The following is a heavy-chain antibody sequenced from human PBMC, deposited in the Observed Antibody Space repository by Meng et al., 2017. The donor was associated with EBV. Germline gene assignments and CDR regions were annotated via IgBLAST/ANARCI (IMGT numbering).Heavy chain of an antibody. CDR1: EFTFSSSA. V-gene: IGHV3-30-3*01. J-gene: IGHJ4*02. CDR2: ISDDGSNK. CDR3: ARDPDSSGWYYFDY. D-gene: IGHD6-19*01. Sequence: QVERVGAGGSGVQPGRPLRLSCAAAEFTFSSSAMHWVRQAPGKGLEWVAVISDDGSNKYYADSVKGRFTISRDNSKNTLYLQMNSLRAEDTAVYYCARDPDSSGWYYFDYWGQGTLVTVSS.